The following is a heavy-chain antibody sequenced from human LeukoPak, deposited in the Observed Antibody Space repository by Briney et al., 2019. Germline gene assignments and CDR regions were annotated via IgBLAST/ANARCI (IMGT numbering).Heavy chain of an antibody. J-gene: IGHJ4*02. CDR1: GFTFSSYG. CDR2: ISSSGSTI. CDR3: AKNDFGSGWVGDY. D-gene: IGHD6-19*01. V-gene: IGHV3-48*04. Sequence: GGSLRLSCAASGFTFSSYGMHWVRQAPGKGLEWVSFISSSGSTIYYADSVKGRFTISRDNAKNSLYLKMNRLRAEDTAVYYCAKNDFGSGWVGDYWGQGTLVTVSS.